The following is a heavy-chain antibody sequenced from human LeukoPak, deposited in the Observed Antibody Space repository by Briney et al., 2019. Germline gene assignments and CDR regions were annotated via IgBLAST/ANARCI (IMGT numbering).Heavy chain of an antibody. CDR1: GYSFTSYW. Sequence: GESLKISRKGSGYSFTSYWIGWVRQMPGKGLEWMGIIYPGDSDTRYSPSFQGQVTISADKSISTAYLQWSSLKASDTAMYYCARRNTYYYDSSGYYYYGMDVWGQGTTVTVSS. J-gene: IGHJ6*02. D-gene: IGHD3-22*01. CDR2: IYPGDSDT. V-gene: IGHV5-51*01. CDR3: ARRNTYYYDSSGYYYYGMDV.